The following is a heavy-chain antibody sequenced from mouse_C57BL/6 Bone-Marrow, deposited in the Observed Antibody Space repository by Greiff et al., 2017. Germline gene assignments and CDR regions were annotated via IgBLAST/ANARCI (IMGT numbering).Heavy chain of an antibody. D-gene: IGHD1-1*01. Sequence: VQLVESGPGLVAPSQSLSITCTVSGFSLTSYAISWVRQPPGKGLEWLGVIWTGGGTNYNSALKSRLSISKDNSKSQVFLKMNSLQTDDTARYYCARMGYGSSPYYFDYWGQGTTLTVSS. J-gene: IGHJ2*01. V-gene: IGHV2-9-1*01. CDR1: GFSLTSYA. CDR3: ARMGYGSSPYYFDY. CDR2: IWTGGGT.